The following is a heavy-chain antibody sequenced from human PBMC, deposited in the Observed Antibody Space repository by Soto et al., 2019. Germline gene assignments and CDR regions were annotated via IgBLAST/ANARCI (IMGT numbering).Heavy chain of an antibody. Sequence: QVQLVQSGAEVKKPGSSVKVSCTASGGTFSSYAISWVRQAPGQGLEWMGGIIPIFGTANYAQKFQGRVTITADESTSTAYMELSSLRSEDTAVSYCARDGEYCSGGSCSTYNWFDPWGQGTLVTVSS. CDR2: IIPIFGTA. CDR1: GGTFSSYA. J-gene: IGHJ5*02. D-gene: IGHD2-15*01. V-gene: IGHV1-69*12. CDR3: ARDGEYCSGGSCSTYNWFDP.